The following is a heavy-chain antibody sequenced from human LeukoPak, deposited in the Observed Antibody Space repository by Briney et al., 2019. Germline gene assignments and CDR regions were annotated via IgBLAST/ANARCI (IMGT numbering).Heavy chain of an antibody. J-gene: IGHJ5*02. Sequence: ASVKVSCKASGYTFTDYYINWVRQAPGQGLEWMGWINPNSGDTNYAQKFQDRVTMTRDTSISTAYIELNLLRSDDAAVYYCARGDYYGSPKVVAAWGQGTLVTVSS. CDR3: ARGDYYGSPKVVAA. CDR2: INPNSGDT. V-gene: IGHV1-2*02. D-gene: IGHD3-10*01. CDR1: GYTFTDYY.